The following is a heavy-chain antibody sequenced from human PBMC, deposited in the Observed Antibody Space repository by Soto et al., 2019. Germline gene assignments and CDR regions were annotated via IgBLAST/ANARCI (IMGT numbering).Heavy chain of an antibody. J-gene: IGHJ4*02. V-gene: IGHV3-30*04. D-gene: IGHD4-17*01. CDR3: ARPVGDFAPYIDY. Sequence: QVQLVESGGGGVQPGRSLRLSCTASGFTLSDFALHWVRQAPGKGLEWVAVISYDGSKKYLADSVKGRFTISRDNSKNTLYLPMNSMRTVERGVYYSARPVGDFAPYIDYWGQGTLVTGSS. CDR1: GFTLSDFA. CDR2: ISYDGSKK.